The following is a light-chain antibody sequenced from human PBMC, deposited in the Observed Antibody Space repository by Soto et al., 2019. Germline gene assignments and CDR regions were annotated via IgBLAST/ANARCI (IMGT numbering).Light chain of an antibody. V-gene: IGLV1-44*01. Sequence: QSVLTQPPSASGTPGQRVTISCSGSSSNIGSNTVNWYQQLPGTAPKLLIYTNNDRPSGVPDRFSGSKSGTSGSLAISGLRPEDEADYYCAAWDDSLSGPLFGAGTKLTVL. CDR2: TNN. CDR1: SSNIGSNT. CDR3: AAWDDSLSGPL. J-gene: IGLJ2*01.